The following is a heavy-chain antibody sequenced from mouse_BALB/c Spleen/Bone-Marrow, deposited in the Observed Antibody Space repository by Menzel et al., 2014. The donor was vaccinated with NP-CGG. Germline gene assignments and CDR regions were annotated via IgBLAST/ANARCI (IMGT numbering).Heavy chain of an antibody. J-gene: IGHJ2*01. CDR3: AREGAYDYEIFDY. Sequence: EVQRVESGPELAKPGASMKISCKASGYSFTGYTMNWVKQSHGKNLEWIGLINPYNGGTSYNQKFKGKATLTVDKSSSTAYMELLSLTSEDSAVYYCAREGAYDYEIFDYWGQGTTLTVSS. CDR1: GYSFTGYT. CDR2: INPYNGGT. V-gene: IGHV1-18*01. D-gene: IGHD2-4*01.